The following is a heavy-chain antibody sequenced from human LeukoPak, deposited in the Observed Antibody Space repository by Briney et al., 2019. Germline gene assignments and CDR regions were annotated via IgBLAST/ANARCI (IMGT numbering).Heavy chain of an antibody. D-gene: IGHD2-15*01. J-gene: IGHJ4*02. Sequence: GGSLRLSCAASGVTVSSNYMSWVRQAPGKGLEWVSAISGSGGSTYYADSVKGRFTISRDNSKNTLYLQMNSLRAEDTAVYYCAKSTRYCSGGSCYLLFDYWGQGTLVTVSS. CDR2: ISGSGGST. V-gene: IGHV3-23*01. CDR1: GVTVSSNY. CDR3: AKSTRYCSGGSCYLLFDY.